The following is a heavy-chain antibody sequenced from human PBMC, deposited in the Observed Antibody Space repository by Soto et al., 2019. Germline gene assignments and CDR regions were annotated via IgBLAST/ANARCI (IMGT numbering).Heavy chain of an antibody. J-gene: IGHJ4*02. V-gene: IGHV3-23*01. D-gene: IGHD2-15*01. CDR3: AKSRGAGGDFDY. CDR2: VSIGGST. Sequence: DVQLLESGVGLGQPEWSLRLSCAASVVTFSSYAMGWVRQGPGKGLDRVAVVSIGGSTHYAEAVRGRFTLSRDNSKHTLALQMNSPTAEDTAVYFCAKSRGAGGDFDYWGQGDRVTVSS. CDR1: VVTFSSYA.